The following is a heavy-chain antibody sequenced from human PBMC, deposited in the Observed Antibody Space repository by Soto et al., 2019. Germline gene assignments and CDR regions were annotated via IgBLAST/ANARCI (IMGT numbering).Heavy chain of an antibody. D-gene: IGHD4-17*01. CDR1: GFTFSSYA. CDR3: AKSASMTIRDGFDH. Sequence: EVQVLESGGGLVQPGGSLRLSCAASGFTFSSYAMSWVRQAPGQGLEWVSAISGSGSNPYYADSVKGRFTISRDNSKITLYRQMNSLRAEDTALYYGAKSASMTIRDGFDHWGQGSLVTVSS. V-gene: IGHV3-23*01. J-gene: IGHJ4*02. CDR2: ISGSGSNP.